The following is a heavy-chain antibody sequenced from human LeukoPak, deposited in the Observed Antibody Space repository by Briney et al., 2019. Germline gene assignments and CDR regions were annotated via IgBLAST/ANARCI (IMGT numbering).Heavy chain of an antibody. CDR1: GFTFSSHW. V-gene: IGHV3-7*01. CDR2: INQDGSER. D-gene: IGHD6-6*01. Sequence: GGSLRLSCAASGFTFSSHWMTWVRQAPGKGLEWVANINQDGSERYYVDSVKGRFTISRDNAKNSLYLQMNSLSAEDTAVYYCARDSEYRSIFAFDIWGQGTMVTVSS. J-gene: IGHJ3*02. CDR3: ARDSEYRSIFAFDI.